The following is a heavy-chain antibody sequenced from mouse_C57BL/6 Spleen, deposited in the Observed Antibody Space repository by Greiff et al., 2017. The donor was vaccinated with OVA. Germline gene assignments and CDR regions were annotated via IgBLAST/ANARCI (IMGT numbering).Heavy chain of an antibody. CDR3: AGEADYPFDY. V-gene: IGHV1-54*01. Sequence: QVQLQQSGAELVRPGTSVKVSCKASGYAFTNYLIEWVKQRPGQGLEWIGVINPGSGGTNYNEKFKGKATLTADKSSSTAYMQLSSLTSEDSAVYFCAGEADYPFDYWGQGTTLTVSS. CDR1: GYAFTNYL. J-gene: IGHJ2*01. CDR2: INPGSGGT. D-gene: IGHD2-4*01.